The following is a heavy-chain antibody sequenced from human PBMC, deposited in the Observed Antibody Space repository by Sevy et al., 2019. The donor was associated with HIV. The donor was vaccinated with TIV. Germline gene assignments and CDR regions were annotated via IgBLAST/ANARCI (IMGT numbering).Heavy chain of an antibody. Sequence: GSLRLSCVGSGFRFSGYYMNWIRQAPGKGLEWVSYISGTGNTKYYTDSVKGRFTISRDNAKNSLYLEMNSLRVDDTAVYYCARDPTYYDFWAGYYTGWFDPWGQGTLVTVS. D-gene: IGHD3-3*01. V-gene: IGHV3-11*01. CDR3: ARDPTYYDFWAGYYTGWFDP. CDR2: ISGTGNTK. CDR1: GFRFSGYY. J-gene: IGHJ5*02.